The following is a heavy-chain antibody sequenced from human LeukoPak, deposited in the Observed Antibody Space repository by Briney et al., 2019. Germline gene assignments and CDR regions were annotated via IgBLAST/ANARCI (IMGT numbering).Heavy chain of an antibody. J-gene: IGHJ6*02. CDR2: ISYDGSNK. V-gene: IGHV3-30-3*01. D-gene: IGHD3-10*01. CDR3: ARGGPMVRGNRKYGMDV. CDR1: GFTFSSYA. Sequence: PGRSLRLSCAASGFTFSSYAMHWVRQAPGKGLEWVAVISYDGSNKYYADSVKGRFTISRDNSKNTLYLQMNSLRAEDTAVYYCARGGPMVRGNRKYGMDVWGQGTTVTVSS.